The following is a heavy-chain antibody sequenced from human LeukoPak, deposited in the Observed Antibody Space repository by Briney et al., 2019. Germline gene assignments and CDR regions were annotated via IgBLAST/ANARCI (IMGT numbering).Heavy chain of an antibody. CDR1: GGSISSYY. J-gene: IGHJ6*02. CDR3: AGASYSYYGMDV. Sequence: PSETLSLTCTVSGGSISSYYWTWIRQPPGKGLEWIGYIYYSGSTDYNPSLKSRVTISLDTSKNQFSLKLSSVTAADTAMYYCAGASYSYYGMDVWGQGTTVTVSS. D-gene: IGHD4-11*01. V-gene: IGHV4-59*01. CDR2: IYYSGST.